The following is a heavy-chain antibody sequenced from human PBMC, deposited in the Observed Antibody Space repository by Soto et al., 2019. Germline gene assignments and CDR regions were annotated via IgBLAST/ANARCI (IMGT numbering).Heavy chain of an antibody. Sequence: GGSLRLSCAASGFTFSSYAMSWVRQAPGKGLEWVSVIYSGGSTYYADSVKGRFTISRDNSKNTLYLQMNSLRAEDTAVYYCAGQIGGDSSGYYAFDIWGQGTMVTVSS. CDR3: AGQIGGDSSGYYAFDI. CDR2: IYSGGST. J-gene: IGHJ3*02. D-gene: IGHD3-22*01. V-gene: IGHV3-66*04. CDR1: GFTFSSYA.